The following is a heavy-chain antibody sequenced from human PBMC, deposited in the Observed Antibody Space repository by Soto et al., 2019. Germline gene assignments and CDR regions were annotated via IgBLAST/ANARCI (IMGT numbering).Heavy chain of an antibody. CDR3: ARDLLQGRTAAGDCPFDY. Sequence: ASVKVSCKASGYTFTSYGISWVRQAPGQGLEWMGWISGYNGNTNYAQKLQGRVTMTTDTSTSTAYMELRSLRSDDTAVYYCARDLLQGRTAAGDCPFDYWGQGTLVTVSS. CDR2: ISGYNGNT. CDR1: GYTFTSYG. D-gene: IGHD6-13*01. V-gene: IGHV1-18*01. J-gene: IGHJ4*02.